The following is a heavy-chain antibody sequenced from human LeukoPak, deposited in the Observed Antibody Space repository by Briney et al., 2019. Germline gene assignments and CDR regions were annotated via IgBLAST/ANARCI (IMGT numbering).Heavy chain of an antibody. D-gene: IGHD3-10*01. V-gene: IGHV4-30-2*01. Sequence: SDTLSLLRAVCCGLHSIGGYLGTWVRRPRARGVEWIGYIYHSGSTYYNPSLKSRVTISVDRPKNQSSLKLSSETAADTAVCYCARAGRFGDGIIDYWGQGTLVTVSS. CDR1: CGLHSIGGYL. J-gene: IGHJ4*02. CDR3: ARAGRFGDGIIDY. CDR2: IYHSGST.